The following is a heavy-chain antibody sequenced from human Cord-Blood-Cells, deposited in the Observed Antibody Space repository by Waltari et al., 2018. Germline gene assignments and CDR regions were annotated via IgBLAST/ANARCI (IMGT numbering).Heavy chain of an antibody. D-gene: IGHD6-19*01. CDR1: GGSISSSSYY. J-gene: IGHJ2*01. CDR2: IHYSGST. CDR3: ARRKIYSSGWYWYFGL. Sequence: QLQLQESGPGLVKPSETLSLPCTVSGGSISSSSYYWGWIRQPPGKGLEWIGSIHYSGSTNYNPSLKSRVTLSVDTSKNQFSLKLSSVTAADTAVYYCARRKIYSSGWYWYFGLWGRGTLVTVSS. V-gene: IGHV4-39*01.